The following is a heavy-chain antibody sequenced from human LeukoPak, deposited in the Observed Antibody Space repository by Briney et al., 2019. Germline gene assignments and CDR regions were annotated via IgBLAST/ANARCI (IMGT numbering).Heavy chain of an antibody. Sequence: SETLSLTCTVSGYSISSGYYWGWIRQPPGKGLEWIGSIYHSGSTYYNPSLKSRVTISVDTSKNQFPLKLSSVTAADTAVYYCARARRSDSSGFYPTYYMDVWGKGTTVTVSS. J-gene: IGHJ6*03. CDR3: ARARRSDSSGFYPTYYMDV. CDR2: IYHSGST. D-gene: IGHD3-22*01. CDR1: GYSISSGYY. V-gene: IGHV4-38-2*02.